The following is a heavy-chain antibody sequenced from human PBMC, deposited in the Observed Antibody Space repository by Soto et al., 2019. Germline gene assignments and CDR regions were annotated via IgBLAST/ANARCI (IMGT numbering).Heavy chain of an antibody. CDR1: GFTLSSYG. CDR2: ISYDGSNK. D-gene: IGHD1-7*01. J-gene: IGHJ4*02. Sequence: VQLVESGGGLVKPGGSLRLSCAASGFTLSSYGMHWVRQAPGKGLEWVAVISYDGSNKYYADSVKGRFTISRDNSKNTLYLQMNSLRAEDTAVYYCAKVGTSPFDYWGQGTLVTVSS. CDR3: AKVGTSPFDY. V-gene: IGHV3-30*18.